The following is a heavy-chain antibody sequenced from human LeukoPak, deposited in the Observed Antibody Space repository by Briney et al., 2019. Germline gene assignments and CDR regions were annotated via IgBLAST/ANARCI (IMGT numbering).Heavy chain of an antibody. D-gene: IGHD2-2*01. J-gene: IGHJ4*02. CDR2: IDPEDDET. CDR3: ATDSGYCSSVRCDPRPLEY. V-gene: IGHV1-69-2*01. Sequence: ASVKVSCKASGYTFTDYYMYWVQQAPGKELEWMGRIDPEDDETIYAEEFQGRVTISVDTSTDTAYMELSSLRSEDTAVYYCATDSGYCSSVRCDPRPLEYWGQGTLVTVSS. CDR1: GYTFTDYY.